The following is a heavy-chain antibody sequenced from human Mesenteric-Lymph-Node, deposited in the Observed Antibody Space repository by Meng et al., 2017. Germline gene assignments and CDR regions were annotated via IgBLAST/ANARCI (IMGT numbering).Heavy chain of an antibody. V-gene: IGHV4-39*07. CDR2: IYYSGST. CDR3: ARFRGGSNWPSYYYYGMDV. CDR1: GGSISSSSYY. Sequence: SETLSLTCTVSGGSISSSSYYWGWIRQPPGKGLEWIGSIYYSGSTYYNPSLKSRVTISVDRSKTQFSLKLNSVTAADTAVYYCARFRGGSNWPSYYYYGMDVWGQGTTVTVSS. D-gene: IGHD6-13*01. J-gene: IGHJ6*02.